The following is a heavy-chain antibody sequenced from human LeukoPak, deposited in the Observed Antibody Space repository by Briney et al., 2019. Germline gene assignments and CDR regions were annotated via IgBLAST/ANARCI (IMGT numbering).Heavy chain of an antibody. D-gene: IGHD3-22*01. CDR3: ARDGGYYDSSGSFTYYYYMDV. Sequence: SETLSLTCTVSGGSISSYYWSWIRQPPGKGLEWIGYIYYSGSTNYNPSLKSRVTISVDTSKNQCSLKLSSVTAADTAVYYCARDGGYYDSSGSFTYYYYMDVWGKGTTVTISS. CDR1: GGSISSYY. V-gene: IGHV4-59*01. CDR2: IYYSGST. J-gene: IGHJ6*03.